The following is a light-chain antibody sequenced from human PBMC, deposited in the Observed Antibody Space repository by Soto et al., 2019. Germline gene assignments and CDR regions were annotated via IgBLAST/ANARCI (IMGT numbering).Light chain of an antibody. CDR2: LNSDGSH. CDR1: SGHSSYA. J-gene: IGLJ3*02. Sequence: QSALTQSPSASASLGASVKLTRTLSSGHSSYAIAWHQQQPEKGPRYLMKLNSDGSHSKGDGIPDRFSGSSSGAERYLTISSLQSEDEADYYCQTWGTGLLVFGGGTKLTVL. CDR3: QTWGTGLLV. V-gene: IGLV4-69*01.